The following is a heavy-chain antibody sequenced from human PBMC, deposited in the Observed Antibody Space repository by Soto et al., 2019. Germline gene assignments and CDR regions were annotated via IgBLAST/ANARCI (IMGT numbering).Heavy chain of an antibody. Sequence: SETLSLTCTVSGGPISSYYWSWIRQPPGKGLEWIGYIYYSGSTNYNPSLKSRVTISVDTSKNQFSLKLSSVTAADTAVYYCARSMTTTVVTPGQVYYYYGMDVWGQGTTVTVS. CDR1: GGPISSYY. CDR2: IYYSGST. V-gene: IGHV4-59*01. J-gene: IGHJ6*02. D-gene: IGHD4-17*01. CDR3: ARSMTTTVVTPGQVYYYYGMDV.